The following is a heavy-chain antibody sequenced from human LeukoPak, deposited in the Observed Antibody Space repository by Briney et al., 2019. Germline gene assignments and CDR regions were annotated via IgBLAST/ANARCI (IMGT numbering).Heavy chain of an antibody. CDR3: ARAGIVGAIDY. D-gene: IGHD1-26*01. CDR1: GFTFSSYS. J-gene: IGHJ4*02. Sequence: GGSLRLSCAASGFTFSSYSMNWVRQAPGKGLEWVSYISSSSSTIYYADSVKGRFTISRDNAKNSLYLQMNSLRAEDTAVYYCARAGIVGAIDYWGQGTLVTVSS. V-gene: IGHV3-48*01. CDR2: ISSSSSTI.